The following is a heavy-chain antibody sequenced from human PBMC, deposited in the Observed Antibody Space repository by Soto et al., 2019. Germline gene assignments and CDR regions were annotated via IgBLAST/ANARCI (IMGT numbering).Heavy chain of an antibody. CDR2: IYYSGST. J-gene: IGHJ6*03. CDR1: GCSIISYY. V-gene: IGHV4-59*08. CDR3: ARYDFFYYMDV. D-gene: IGHD3-3*01. Sequence: LEILSLTCTVSGCSIISYYWSWIRQPPGKGLERIGYIYYSGSTNYNPSLKSRVNISVDTSKNQFSLKLSSVTAADTAVYYCARYDFFYYMDVWGKGTTVTVSS.